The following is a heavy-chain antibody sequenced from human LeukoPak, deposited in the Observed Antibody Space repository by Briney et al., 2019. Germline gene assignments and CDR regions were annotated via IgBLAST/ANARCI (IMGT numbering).Heavy chain of an antibody. D-gene: IGHD2-2*01. CDR1: GYTFTSYG. J-gene: IGHJ6*02. CDR3: AREDGVVVVPAAQNYYYYGMDV. CDR2: ISAYNGNT. Sequence: WASVKVSCKASGYTFTSYGISWVRQAPGQGLEWMGWISAYNGNTNYAQKLQGRVTMTTDTSTSTAYMELRSLRSDDTAVYYCAREDGVVVVPAAQNYYYYGMDVWGQGTTVTVSS. V-gene: IGHV1-18*01.